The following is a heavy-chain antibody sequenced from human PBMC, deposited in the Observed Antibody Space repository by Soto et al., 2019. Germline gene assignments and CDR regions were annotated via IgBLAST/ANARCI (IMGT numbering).Heavy chain of an antibody. J-gene: IGHJ4*02. D-gene: IGHD3-3*01. CDR2: MYHSGST. Sequence: SETLSLTCTVSGDSITSNSYFWAWIRQPPGKGLEWIGYMYHSGSTYYNPSLKSRVTISIDRSKNQFSLKLSSVTAADTAVYYCARVRDYWGQGILVTVSS. CDR1: GDSITSNSYF. V-gene: IGHV4-39*07. CDR3: ARVRDY.